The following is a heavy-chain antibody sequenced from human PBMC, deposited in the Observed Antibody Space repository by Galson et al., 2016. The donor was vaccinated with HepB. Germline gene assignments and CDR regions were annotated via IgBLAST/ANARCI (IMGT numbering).Heavy chain of an antibody. CDR3: ARVGWSGSYYDKTGYYLDAFDS. CDR1: GYTFTSYD. CDR2: MNPISGET. D-gene: IGHD3-22*01. Sequence: SVKVSCKASGYTFTSYDINWVRQATGQGIEWMGWMNPISGETGEAQNFQGRVTMTRDTSKRTAYMELTRLTSEDTAVYYCARVGWSGSYYDKTGYYLDAFDSWGQGTMGTVSS. J-gene: IGHJ3*02. V-gene: IGHV1-8*01.